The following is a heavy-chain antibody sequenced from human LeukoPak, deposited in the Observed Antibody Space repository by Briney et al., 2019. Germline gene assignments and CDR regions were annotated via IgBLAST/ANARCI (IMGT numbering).Heavy chain of an antibody. J-gene: IGHJ4*02. Sequence: PSETLSLICTVSGDSITNNLHYWGWTRQPPGKGLEWISSIYSIGGTFYNPSLKSRVTMSMDTSKNHFSLRLTSVTAADTAVFYCARFVIGTTAFDHWGQGILVTVSS. CDR3: ARFVIGTTAFDH. V-gene: IGHV4-39*02. CDR2: IYSIGGT. D-gene: IGHD1-1*01. CDR1: GDSITNNLHY.